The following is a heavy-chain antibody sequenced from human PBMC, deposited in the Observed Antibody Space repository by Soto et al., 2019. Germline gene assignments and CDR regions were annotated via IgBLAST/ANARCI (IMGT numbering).Heavy chain of an antibody. CDR1: GFTFSRVS. Sequence: RLSCEASGFTFSRVSMKWVRQVPGKGLEWVASISSGSSDTWYADSVKGRFIISRDNAQNSLFLQMNTLRPEDTAMYYCARVAYWGPGTQVTVSS. CDR3: ARVAY. J-gene: IGHJ4*02. CDR2: ISSGSSDT. V-gene: IGHV3-21*01.